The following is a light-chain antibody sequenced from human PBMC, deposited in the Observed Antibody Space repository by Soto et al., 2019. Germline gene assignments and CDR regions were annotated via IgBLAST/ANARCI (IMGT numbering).Light chain of an antibody. Sequence: IQMTQPPSTLPASVGDRVTITCRASQSISNWIAWYQQKPGKAPKFLIYDASTLESGVPSGFSGSGSGTEFTLTISSLQPDDFATYYCQHYNSYSEAFGQGTKVDI. CDR1: QSISNW. V-gene: IGKV1-5*01. CDR3: QHYNSYSEA. CDR2: DAS. J-gene: IGKJ1*01.